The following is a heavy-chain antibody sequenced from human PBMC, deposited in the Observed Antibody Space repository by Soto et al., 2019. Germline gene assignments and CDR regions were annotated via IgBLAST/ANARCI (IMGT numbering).Heavy chain of an antibody. D-gene: IGHD3-22*01. V-gene: IGHV1-69*02. CDR1: GGTFSSYT. CDR2: IIPVLGIE. CDR3: ASYRFYYDGSGYYEY. J-gene: IGHJ4*02. Sequence: GASVKVSCKASGGTFSSYTISWVRQAPGQGLEWMGRIIPVLGIEHYTQKFQGRVTITADKSTSTAYMELSSLRYNDTAMYYCASYRFYYDGSGYYEYWGQGTLVTVS.